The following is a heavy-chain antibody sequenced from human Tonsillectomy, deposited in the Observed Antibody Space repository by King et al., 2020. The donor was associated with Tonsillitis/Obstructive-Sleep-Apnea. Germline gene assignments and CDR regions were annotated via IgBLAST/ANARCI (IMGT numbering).Heavy chain of an antibody. Sequence: VQLVQSGGGLIKPGGSLRRSCAASGFTVCNNYMSWVRQAPGKGLEWVSVIYSGGSTYYADSVKGRFTISRDHSKNTVYLKLNSLRAEDAAVYYCASGYCSGGSCPHYYYMDVWGKGTTVTVS. CDR2: IYSGGST. CDR1: GFTVCNNY. V-gene: IGHV3-53*01. D-gene: IGHD2-15*01. J-gene: IGHJ6*03. CDR3: ASGYCSGGSCPHYYYMDV.